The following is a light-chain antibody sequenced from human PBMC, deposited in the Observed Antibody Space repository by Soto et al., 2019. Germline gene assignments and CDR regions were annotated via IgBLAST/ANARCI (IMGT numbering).Light chain of an antibody. J-gene: IGKJ2*01. V-gene: IGKV3-15*01. CDR2: GAS. CDR1: QSVGSN. CDR3: QQYNDWRT. Sequence: ETVMTQSPVTLSVSPGERATLSCRASQSVGSNLAWYQQKPGQAPRRLIYGASTRATGIPGRFSGSGSGTEFTLTISNLQSEDFAVYYCQQYNDWRTFGQGTKVEIK.